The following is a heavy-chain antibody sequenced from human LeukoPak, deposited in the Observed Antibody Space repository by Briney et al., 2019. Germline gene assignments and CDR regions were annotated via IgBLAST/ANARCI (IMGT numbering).Heavy chain of an antibody. J-gene: IGHJ6*02. CDR1: GFTFSSYA. D-gene: IGHD3-22*01. CDR2: ISYDGSNK. CDR3: ARWADSSGYYGYYYYGMDV. Sequence: GGSLRLSCAASGFTFSSYAMHWVRQAPGKGLEWVAVISYDGSNKYYADSVKGRFTISRDNSKNTLYLQMNSLRAEDTAVCYCARWADSSGYYGYYYYGMDVWGQGTTVTVSS. V-gene: IGHV3-30*04.